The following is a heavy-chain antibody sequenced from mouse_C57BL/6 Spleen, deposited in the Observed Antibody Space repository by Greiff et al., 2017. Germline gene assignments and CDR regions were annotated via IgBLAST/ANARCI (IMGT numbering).Heavy chain of an antibody. CDR2: IDPSDSYT. D-gene: IGHD1-1*01. Sequence: QVQLQQSGAELVMPGASVKLSCKASGYTFTSYWMHWVKQRPGQGLEWIGEIDPSDSYTNYNQKFKGKSTLTVDKSSSTAYMQLSSLTSEDSAVYYCARGDLLLRYHWYFDVWGTGTTVTVSS. V-gene: IGHV1-69*01. CDR3: ARGDLLLRYHWYFDV. CDR1: GYTFTSYW. J-gene: IGHJ1*03.